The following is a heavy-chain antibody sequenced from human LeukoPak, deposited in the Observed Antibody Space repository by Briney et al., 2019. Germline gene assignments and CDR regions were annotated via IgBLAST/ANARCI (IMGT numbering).Heavy chain of an antibody. Sequence: SETLSLTCTVSGGSISSYYWSWIRPPPGKRRAWIGHIYYSGSTNYNPSLKSRVTISVDTSKNQFSLKLSSVTAADTDVYYCASRSSIWSGYQDTLYYFDSWGQGTLVTVSS. CDR3: ASRSSIWSGYQDTLYYFDS. D-gene: IGHD3-3*01. V-gene: IGHV4-59*01. J-gene: IGHJ4*02. CDR1: GGSISSYY. CDR2: IYYSGST.